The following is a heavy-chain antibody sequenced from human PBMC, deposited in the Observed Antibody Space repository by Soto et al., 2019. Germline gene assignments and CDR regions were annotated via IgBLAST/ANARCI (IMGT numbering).Heavy chain of an antibody. Sequence: SETLSLTCTVSGGSVSSGSYSWSWIRQPPGKGLEWLGYIYYSGSTNYNPSLKSRVTISVDTSKNQFALKLSSVTAADPAVYYCARAGGIAAAGTRRFDPWGQGALVTVSS. D-gene: IGHD6-13*01. J-gene: IGHJ5*02. V-gene: IGHV4-61*01. CDR1: GGSVSSGSYS. CDR3: ARAGGIAAAGTRRFDP. CDR2: IYYSGST.